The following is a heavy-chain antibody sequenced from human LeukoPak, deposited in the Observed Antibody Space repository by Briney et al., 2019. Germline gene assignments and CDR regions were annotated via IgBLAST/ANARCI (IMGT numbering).Heavy chain of an antibody. J-gene: IGHJ4*02. CDR1: GFTFSSYS. CDR3: AKDRRSDFVGYFDY. D-gene: IGHD4-23*01. CDR2: IWYDGSHK. V-gene: IGHV3-30*02. Sequence: PGGSLRPSCAASGFTFSSYSMNWVRQAPGKGLEWVAYIWYDGSHKYYTDSVKGRFTISRDNSKNTLYLQVNSLRVEDTAVYYCAKDRRSDFVGYFDYWGQGTLVTVSS.